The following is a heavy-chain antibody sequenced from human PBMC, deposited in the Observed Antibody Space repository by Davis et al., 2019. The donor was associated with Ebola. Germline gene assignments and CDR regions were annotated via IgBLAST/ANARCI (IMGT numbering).Heavy chain of an antibody. J-gene: IGHJ6*02. CDR3: AGGGVGADYYYGMDV. CDR2: IYYSGST. V-gene: IGHV4-38-2*01. D-gene: IGHD1-26*01. CDR1: GYSISSGYY. Sequence: PSETLSLTCAVSGYSISSGYYWGWIRQPPGKGLEWSGYIYYSGSTNYNPSLKSRVTMSVDTSKNQFSLKLSSVTAADTAVYYCAGGGVGADYYYGMDVWGQGTTVTVSS.